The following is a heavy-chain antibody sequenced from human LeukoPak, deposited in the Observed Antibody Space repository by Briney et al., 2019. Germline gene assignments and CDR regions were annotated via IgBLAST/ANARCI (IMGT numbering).Heavy chain of an antibody. J-gene: IGHJ6*02. CDR1: GFTFSSYG. Sequence: GRSLRLSCAASGFTFSSYGMHWVRQAPGKGLEWVAVIWYDGSNKYYADSVKGRFTISRDNSKNTLYLQMNSLRAEDTAVYYCARSIAVSPGYYYGMDVWGQGTTVTVSS. V-gene: IGHV3-33*01. D-gene: IGHD6-19*01. CDR2: IWYDGSNK. CDR3: ARSIAVSPGYYYGMDV.